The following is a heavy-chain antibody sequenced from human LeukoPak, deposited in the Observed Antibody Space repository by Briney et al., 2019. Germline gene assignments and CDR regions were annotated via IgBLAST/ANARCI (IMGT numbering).Heavy chain of an antibody. D-gene: IGHD5-24*01. V-gene: IGHV4-34*01. CDR1: GGSFSGYY. Sequence: SETLSLTCAVYGGSFSGYYWSWIRQPPGKGLEWIGEINHSGSTNYNPSLKSRVTMSVDTSKNQFSLKLSSVTAADTAVYYCASSPGGYNSEYFQHWGQGTLVTVSS. CDR2: INHSGST. J-gene: IGHJ1*01. CDR3: ASSPGGYNSEYFQH.